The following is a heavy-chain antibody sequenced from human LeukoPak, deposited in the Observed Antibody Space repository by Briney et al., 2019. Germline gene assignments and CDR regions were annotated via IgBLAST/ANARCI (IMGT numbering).Heavy chain of an antibody. CDR1: GFTFSSYA. J-gene: IGHJ4*02. V-gene: IGHV3-64*01. CDR3: AKDGQTDYFDY. Sequence: PGGSLRLSCAASGFTFSSYAMHWVRQAPGKGLEYVSAISSNGGSTYYANSVKGRFTISRDNSKNTLYLQMNSLRAEDTAVYYCAKDGQTDYFDYWGQGTLVTVSS. CDR2: ISSNGGST.